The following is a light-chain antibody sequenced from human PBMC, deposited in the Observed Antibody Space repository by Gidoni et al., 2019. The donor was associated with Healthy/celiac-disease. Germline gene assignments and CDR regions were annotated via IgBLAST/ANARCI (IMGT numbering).Light chain of an antibody. CDR1: QSISSY. CDR2: AAS. V-gene: IGKV1-39*01. Sequence: DIQMTQSPSSLSASVGDRVTITCRASQSISSYLNWYQQKPGKAPKLLIYAASSLQSGSGTDFTLTISSLQPEDFATYYCQQSYSTPQIFGQGTKLEIK. CDR3: QQSYSTPQI. J-gene: IGKJ2*01.